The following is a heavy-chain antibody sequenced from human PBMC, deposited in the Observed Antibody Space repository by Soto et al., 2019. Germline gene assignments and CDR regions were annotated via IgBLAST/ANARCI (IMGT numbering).Heavy chain of an antibody. V-gene: IGHV3-48*01. CDR2: ISSSSSLI. CDR3: ARTNRIPDAFDI. CDR1: GFTCSSND. Sequence: EVQLVESGGGLVQPGGSLRLSCAAAGFTCSSNDMNLVRQAPGKGLEWVSDISSSSSLIYYAESVRGRFTISRDNAKNSLYLQMNSLRAEDTAVYYCARTNRIPDAFDIWGQGTMVTVSS. J-gene: IGHJ3*02. D-gene: IGHD2-15*01.